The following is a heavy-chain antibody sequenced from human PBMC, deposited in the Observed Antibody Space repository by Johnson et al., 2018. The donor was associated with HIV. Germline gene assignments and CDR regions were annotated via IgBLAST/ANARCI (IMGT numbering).Heavy chain of an antibody. D-gene: IGHD3-9*01. CDR2: INWNGGST. CDR1: GFTFDDYG. V-gene: IGHV3-20*04. CDR3: AREEGSDILTRGDAFDI. J-gene: IGHJ3*02. Sequence: EVQLVESGGGVVRPGGSLRLSCAASGFTFDDYGMSWVRQAPGKGLEWVSGINWNGGSTGYADSVKGRFTISRDNAKNSLSLQMNSLRAEDTAIYYCAREEGSDILTRGDAFDIWGQGTMVAVSS.